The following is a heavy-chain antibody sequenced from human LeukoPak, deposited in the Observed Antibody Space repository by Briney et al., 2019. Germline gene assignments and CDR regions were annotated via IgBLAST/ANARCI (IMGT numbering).Heavy chain of an antibody. CDR2: INPNSGGT. CDR3: ARAVSRSVLLWSGGNAFDI. J-gene: IGHJ3*02. CDR1: GYTFTGYY. V-gene: IGHV1-2*04. Sequence: ASVKVSCKASGYTFTGYYMHWVRQAPGQGLEWMGWINPNSGGTNYAQKFQGWVTMTRDTSISTAYMELSRLRSDDTAVYYCARAVSRSVLLWSGGNAFDIWGQGTMVTVSS. D-gene: IGHD3-10*01.